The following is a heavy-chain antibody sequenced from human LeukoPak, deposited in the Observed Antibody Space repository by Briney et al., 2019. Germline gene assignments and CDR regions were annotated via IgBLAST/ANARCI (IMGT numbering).Heavy chain of an antibody. CDR1: GGTFNNFA. V-gene: IGHV1-69*05. CDR2: IIPIFGRT. D-gene: IGHD2/OR15-2a*01. J-gene: IGHJ5*02. CDR3: ARDQGLFQGALNWFDP. Sequence: GASVKVSCKASGGTFNNFAFSWVRQAPGQGLEWMGGIIPIFGRTNYIQKVQGRVTITTDESTSTVYMELRSLRSEDTAVYYCARDQGLFQGALNWFDPWGQGTLVTVSS.